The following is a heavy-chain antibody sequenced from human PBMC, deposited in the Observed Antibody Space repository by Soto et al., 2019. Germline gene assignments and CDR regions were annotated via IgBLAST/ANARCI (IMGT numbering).Heavy chain of an antibody. D-gene: IGHD4-17*01. J-gene: IGHJ4*02. Sequence: SETLSLTCTVSGGSISSGGYYWSWIRQHSGKGLEWIGYIYYSGSTNHNPSLKSRVTISVDTSKNQFSLKLSSVTAADTAVYYCARDLVHGDYEYFDYWGQGTLVTVSS. V-gene: IGHV4-61*08. CDR3: ARDLVHGDYEYFDY. CDR2: IYYSGST. CDR1: GGSISSGGYY.